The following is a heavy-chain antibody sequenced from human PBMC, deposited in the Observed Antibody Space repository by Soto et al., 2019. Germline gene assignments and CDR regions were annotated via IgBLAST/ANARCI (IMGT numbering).Heavy chain of an antibody. CDR2: IYYSGST. D-gene: IGHD2-15*01. J-gene: IGHJ4*02. V-gene: IGHV4-39*01. CDR3: ARHTPAISISDH. CDR1: GGSISSSSYY. Sequence: QLQLQESGPGLVKPSETLSLTCTVSGGSISSSSYYWGWIRQPPGKGLEWIGSIYYSGSTYYNPSLKSRFTISADTSKNQFSLKLSSVTAADTAVYYCARHTPAISISDHWGQGTLVTVSS.